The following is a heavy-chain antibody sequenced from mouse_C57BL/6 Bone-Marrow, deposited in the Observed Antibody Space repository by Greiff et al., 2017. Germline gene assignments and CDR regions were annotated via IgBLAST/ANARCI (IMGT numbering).Heavy chain of an antibody. CDR3: ARDPAYYSNYAFAY. CDR1: GYSITSGYY. D-gene: IGHD2-5*01. Sequence: EVKLMESGPGLVKPSQSLSLTCSVTGYSITSGYYWNWIRQFPGNKLEWMGYISYDGSNNYNPSLKNRISITRDTSKNQFFLKLNSVTTEDTATYYCARDPAYYSNYAFAYWGQGTLVTVSA. CDR2: ISYDGSN. J-gene: IGHJ3*01. V-gene: IGHV3-6*01.